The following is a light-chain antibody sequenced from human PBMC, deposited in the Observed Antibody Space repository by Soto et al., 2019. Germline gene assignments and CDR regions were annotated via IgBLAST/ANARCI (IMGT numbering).Light chain of an antibody. Sequence: EGVMTQSPATLSVSPGERASLSCRASQSVSSNLAWYQQKPGQAPRLLIYGVSTRATGIPARFSGSGSGTEFTLTISSLQSEDFALYYCQQYDNWPYTFGQGTKLEIK. CDR1: QSVSSN. CDR2: GVS. J-gene: IGKJ2*01. CDR3: QQYDNWPYT. V-gene: IGKV3-15*01.